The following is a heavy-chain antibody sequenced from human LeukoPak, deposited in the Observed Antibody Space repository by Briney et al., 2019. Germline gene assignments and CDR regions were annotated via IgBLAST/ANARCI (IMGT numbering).Heavy chain of an antibody. V-gene: IGHV3-30*18. Sequence: PGGSLRLSCAASGFVFGTYAMHWVRQAPGKGLECVSMISYDGSDEYYADSVKGRFAISRDNSKSTLYLQMNSLRPEDTAVYYCAKIRVRGVHYFDYWGQGTQVTVPP. D-gene: IGHD3-10*01. CDR3: AKIRVRGVHYFDY. CDR1: GFVFGTYA. CDR2: ISYDGSDE. J-gene: IGHJ4*02.